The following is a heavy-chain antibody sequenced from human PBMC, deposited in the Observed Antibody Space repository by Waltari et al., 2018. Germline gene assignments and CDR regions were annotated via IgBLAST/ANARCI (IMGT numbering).Heavy chain of an antibody. D-gene: IGHD1-7*01. V-gene: IGHV1-2*06. CDR3: ARRGLTGTTDV. Sequence: QVQLVQSGAEVKKPGASVKVSCKASGYTFTGYYMHWVRQAPGQGLEWMGRINPNSGGTNYAQKFQGRVTITADESTSTAYMELSSLRSEDTAVYYCARRGLTGTTDVWGQGTTVTVSS. CDR2: INPNSGGT. CDR1: GYTFTGYY. J-gene: IGHJ6*02.